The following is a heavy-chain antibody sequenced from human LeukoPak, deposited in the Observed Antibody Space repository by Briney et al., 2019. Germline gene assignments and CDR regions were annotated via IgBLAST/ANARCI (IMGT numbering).Heavy chain of an antibody. D-gene: IGHD4/OR15-4a*01. CDR1: RFTFSNVW. J-gene: IGHJ4*02. CDR3: AIDEPNYAPYDFDY. V-gene: IGHV3-15*01. CDR2: IKSKADGETT. Sequence: GGSLRLSCAASRFTFSNVWMNWVRQAPGKGLEWVGRIKSKADGETTDYAAPVKGRFTISRDDSNNMVYLQMSSLKIEDTAVYYCAIDEPNYAPYDFDYWGQGTLVTVSS.